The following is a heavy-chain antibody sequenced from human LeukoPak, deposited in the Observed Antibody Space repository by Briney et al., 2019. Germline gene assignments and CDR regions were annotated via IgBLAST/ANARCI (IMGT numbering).Heavy chain of an antibody. Sequence: QPGGSLRLSCAASGFTFSIYWMSWVRQAPGKGLEWVANIKHDGSERYYVDSVKGRFTISRDNAKNSLYLQMNSLRAEDTAVYYCARDVSPGIAAGPCFDYWGQGTLVTVSS. V-gene: IGHV3-7*01. D-gene: IGHD6-13*01. J-gene: IGHJ4*02. CDR3: ARDVSPGIAAGPCFDY. CDR2: IKHDGSER. CDR1: GFTFSIYW.